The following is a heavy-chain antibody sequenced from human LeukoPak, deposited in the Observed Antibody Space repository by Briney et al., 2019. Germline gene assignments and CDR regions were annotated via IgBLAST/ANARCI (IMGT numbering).Heavy chain of an antibody. CDR2: MRWNNPSSGGT. J-gene: IGHJ6*02. D-gene: IGHD1-26*01. Sequence: ASVKVSCKTSGYTFTGYYMHWVRQAPGQGLEWMGWMRWNNPSSGGTNYAQRFQGRVTMTRDTSISTAYMELYRLTSDDTAVYYCARSGYYHGLDVWGQGTTVTVSS. CDR3: ARSGYYHGLDV. CDR1: GYTFTGYY. V-gene: IGHV1-2*02.